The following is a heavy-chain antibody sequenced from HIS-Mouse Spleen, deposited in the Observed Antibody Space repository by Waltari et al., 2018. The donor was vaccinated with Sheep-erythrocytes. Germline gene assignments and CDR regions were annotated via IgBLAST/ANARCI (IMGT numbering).Heavy chain of an antibody. D-gene: IGHD3-16*01. CDR1: GFTFSSYG. Sequence: QVQLVESGGGVVQPGRSLRLSCAASGFTFSSYGMHWVRQAPGKGLEWVAVISYDGGNKYYADSVKGRFTISRDNSKNSLYLQMDSLRAEDTAVYYCAKDAYYDYVWGSYSFDYWGQGTLVTVSS. CDR2: ISYDGGNK. J-gene: IGHJ4*02. CDR3: AKDAYYDYVWGSYSFDY. V-gene: IGHV3-30*18.